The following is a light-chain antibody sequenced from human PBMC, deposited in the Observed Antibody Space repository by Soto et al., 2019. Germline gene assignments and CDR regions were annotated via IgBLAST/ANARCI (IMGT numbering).Light chain of an antibody. Sequence: QPVLTQPPSASGTPGQRVTIFCSGSSSNIGSNAVNWYQQLPGTAPKLLIYVNNQRPSGVPDRLSGSKSGTSASLAISGLQSEDEADYYCAAWDDSLNGHVFGTGTKLTVL. CDR3: AAWDDSLNGHV. CDR2: VNN. J-gene: IGLJ1*01. V-gene: IGLV1-44*01. CDR1: SSNIGSNA.